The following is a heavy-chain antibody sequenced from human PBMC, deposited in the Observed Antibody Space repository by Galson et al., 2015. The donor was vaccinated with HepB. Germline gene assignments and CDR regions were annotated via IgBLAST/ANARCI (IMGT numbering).Heavy chain of an antibody. Sequence: SLRLSCAASGFTFSSYDMNWVRQAPGKGLEWVSAISRNGGNTYYADSVKGRFTISRDNSKNTLYLQMNSLRAEDTAVYYCAKVWLGVSLSPLDYWGQGTLVTVSS. D-gene: IGHD3-10*01. J-gene: IGHJ4*02. CDR2: ISRNGGNT. CDR3: AKVWLGVSLSPLDY. V-gene: IGHV3-23*01. CDR1: GFTFSSYD.